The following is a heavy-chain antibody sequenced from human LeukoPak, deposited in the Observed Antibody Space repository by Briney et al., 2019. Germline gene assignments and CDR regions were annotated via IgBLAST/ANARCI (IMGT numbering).Heavy chain of an antibody. D-gene: IGHD6-19*01. V-gene: IGHV4-34*01. J-gene: IGHJ6*02. CDR2: IYHSGST. CDR1: GGSFSGYY. Sequence: PSETLSLTCAVYGGSFSGYYWSWIRQPPGKGLEWIGEIYHSGSTNYNPSLKSRVTISVDKSKNQFSLKLSSVTAADTAVYYCARGKAVADYYYYGMDVWGQGTTVTVSS. CDR3: ARGKAVADYYYYGMDV.